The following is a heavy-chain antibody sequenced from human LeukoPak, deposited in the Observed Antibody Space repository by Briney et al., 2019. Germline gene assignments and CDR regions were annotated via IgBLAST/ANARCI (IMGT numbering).Heavy chain of an antibody. J-gene: IGHJ4*02. CDR1: GFTVSSNY. CDR2: IYSGGST. Sequence: GGSLRLSCAASGFTVSSNYMSWVRQAPGKGLEWVSVIYSGGSTYYADSVKGRFTISRDNSKNTLYLQMNSLRAEDTAVYYCGSDIAAADPYYFDYWGQGTLVTVSS. D-gene: IGHD6-13*01. V-gene: IGHV3-53*01. CDR3: GSDIAAADPYYFDY.